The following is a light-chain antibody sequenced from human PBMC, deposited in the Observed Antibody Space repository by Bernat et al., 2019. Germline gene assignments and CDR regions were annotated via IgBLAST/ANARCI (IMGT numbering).Light chain of an antibody. V-gene: IGKV1-39*01. Sequence: DIQMTQSPSSLSASVGDRVTITCRASQNIGNYLNWYRQKPGRAPTLLIYAASTLQSGVPSRFSGSGSGTDFTLTISGLQPEDFATYYRQQSYSTLSLISFGPGTKVDF. CDR1: QNIGNY. CDR3: QQSYSTLSLIS. J-gene: IGKJ3*01. CDR2: AAS.